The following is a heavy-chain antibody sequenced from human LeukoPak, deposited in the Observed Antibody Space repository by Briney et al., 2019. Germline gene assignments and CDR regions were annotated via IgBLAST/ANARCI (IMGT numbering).Heavy chain of an antibody. CDR3: AREKGDIVVVPAARSRFDP. D-gene: IGHD2-2*01. Sequence: ASVKVSCKASGGTFSSYAISWVRQAPGQGLEWMGRIIPIFGIANYAQKFQGRVTITADKSTSTAYMELSSLRSEDTAVYYCAREKGDIVVVPAARSRFDPWGQGTLVTVSS. CDR1: GGTFSSYA. CDR2: IIPIFGIA. J-gene: IGHJ5*02. V-gene: IGHV1-69*04.